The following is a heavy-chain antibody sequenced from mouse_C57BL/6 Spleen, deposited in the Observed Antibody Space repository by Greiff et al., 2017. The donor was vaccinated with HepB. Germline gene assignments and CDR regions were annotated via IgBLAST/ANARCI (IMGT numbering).Heavy chain of an antibody. CDR3: ARSVNYGSRNYAMDY. J-gene: IGHJ4*01. V-gene: IGHV1-81*01. CDR2: IYPRSGNT. D-gene: IGHD1-1*01. Sequence: QVQLQQSGAELARPGASVKLSCKASGYTFTSYGISWVKQRTGQGLEWIGEIYPRSGNTYYNEKFKGKATLTADKSSSTAYMELRSLTSEDSAVYFCARSVNYGSRNYAMDYWGQGTSVTVSS. CDR1: GYTFTSYG.